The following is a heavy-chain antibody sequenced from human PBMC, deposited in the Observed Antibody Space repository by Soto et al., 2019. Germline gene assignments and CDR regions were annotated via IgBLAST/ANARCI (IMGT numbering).Heavy chain of an antibody. CDR3: ASDFWTGYPRFDY. CDR2: VFHRGTT. CDR1: GSSISSAYY. D-gene: IGHD3-3*01. Sequence: SETLALTSNVSGSSISSAYYWGWVRQPPGRGLEWIGSVFHRGTTYYTASLMSRVTISLDTSKNQFSLKLSSVTAADTAVYYCASDFWTGYPRFDYWGQGALVTVSS. V-gene: IGHV4-38-2*02. J-gene: IGHJ4*02.